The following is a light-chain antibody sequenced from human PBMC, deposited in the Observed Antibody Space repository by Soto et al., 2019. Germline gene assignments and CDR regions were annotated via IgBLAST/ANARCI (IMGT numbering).Light chain of an antibody. J-gene: IGKJ1*01. Sequence: DIVLTQSPGTLSLSPGERATLSCRASQIIDSRYLGWYQQKPAQAPRLLIYGASSRATGIPDRFSGSGSGTDFTLTISRLEPEDVGVYYCQQYGSSPPWTFGPGTKVEIK. CDR3: QQYGSSPPWT. CDR2: GAS. CDR1: QIIDSRY. V-gene: IGKV3-20*01.